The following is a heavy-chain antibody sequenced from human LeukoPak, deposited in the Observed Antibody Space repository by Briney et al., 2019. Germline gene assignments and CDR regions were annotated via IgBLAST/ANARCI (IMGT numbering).Heavy chain of an antibody. V-gene: IGHV3-30*18. CDR1: GFTFSSYG. J-gene: IGHJ6*04. Sequence: GGSLRLSCAASGFTFSSYGMHWVCQAPGKGLGLVAVISYDGSKRYYADSVKSRFTISTDNSTNTPYLPMHSLRAQDTAVYYCAELGITMIGGVSGKGNTVTISS. CDR2: ISYDGSKR. D-gene: IGHD3-10*02. CDR3: AELGITMIGGV.